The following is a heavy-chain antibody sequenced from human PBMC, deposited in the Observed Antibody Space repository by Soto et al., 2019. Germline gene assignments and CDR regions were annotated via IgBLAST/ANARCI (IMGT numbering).Heavy chain of an antibody. CDR2: IDPSDSYT. D-gene: IGHD6-13*01. CDR3: ARGPLLVTPFSYGMDV. J-gene: IGHJ6*02. CDR1: GYSFTSYW. Sequence: GESLKISCKGSGYSFTSYWISWVRQMPGKGLEWMGRIDPSDSYTNYSPSFQGHVTISADKSISTAYLQWSSLKASDTAMYYCARGPLLVTPFSYGMDVWGQGTTVTVYS. V-gene: IGHV5-10-1*01.